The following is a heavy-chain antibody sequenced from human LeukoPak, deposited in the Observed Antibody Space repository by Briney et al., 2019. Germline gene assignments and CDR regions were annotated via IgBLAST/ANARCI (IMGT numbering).Heavy chain of an antibody. CDR2: ISGSGGST. D-gene: IGHD6-19*01. J-gene: IGHJ4*02. Sequence: GGSLRLSCAASGFTFSGYAMSWVRQAPGKGLEWVSAISGSGGSTYYADSVKGRFTISRDNSKNTLYLQMNSLRAEDTAVYYCAKIPYSSGWYDYWGQGTLVTVSS. CDR1: GFTFSGYA. CDR3: AKIPYSSGWYDY. V-gene: IGHV3-23*01.